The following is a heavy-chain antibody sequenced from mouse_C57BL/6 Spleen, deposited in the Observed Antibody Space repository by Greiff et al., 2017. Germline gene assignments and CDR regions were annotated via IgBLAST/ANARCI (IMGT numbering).Heavy chain of an antibody. V-gene: IGHV10-1*01. J-gene: IGHJ2*01. CDR1: GFSFNTYA. CDR2: IRSKSNNYAT. D-gene: IGHD3-3*01. CDR3: VRHGWGADY. Sequence: EVQLVESGGGLVQPKGSLKLSCAASGFSFNTYAMNWVRQAPGTGLEWVARIRSKSNNYATYYADSVKDRFTISRDDSESMLYLQMNNLKTEDTAMYYCVRHGWGADYWGQGTTLTVSS.